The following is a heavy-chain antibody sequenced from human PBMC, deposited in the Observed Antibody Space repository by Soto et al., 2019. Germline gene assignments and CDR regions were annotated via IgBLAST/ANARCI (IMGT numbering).Heavy chain of an antibody. D-gene: IGHD5-12*01. Sequence: QVQLVQSGAEVKKPGSSVKVSCKASGGTFSNYAINWVRQAPGQGLEWMGGIIPIFGTAYYAQKFQGRVTITADESTSTAYLDLSSLRSEDTAVYYCARPVEMATISRSYLFYWGQGTLVTVSS. CDR2: IIPIFGTA. CDR3: ARPVEMATISRSYLFY. CDR1: GGTFSNYA. V-gene: IGHV1-69*01. J-gene: IGHJ4*02.